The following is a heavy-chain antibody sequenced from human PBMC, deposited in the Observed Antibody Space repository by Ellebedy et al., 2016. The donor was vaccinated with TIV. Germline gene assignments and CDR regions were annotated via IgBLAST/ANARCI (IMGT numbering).Heavy chain of an antibody. D-gene: IGHD4-23*01. Sequence: GGSLRLXCAASGFTFSSYGMHWVRQASGKGLEWVGRIRSKANSYATAYAASVKGRFTISRDDSKNTAYLQMNSLKTEDTAVYYCTRPRRGDYGGDWGFDYWGQGTLVTVSS. J-gene: IGHJ4*02. CDR3: TRPRRGDYGGDWGFDY. V-gene: IGHV3-73*01. CDR1: GFTFSSYG. CDR2: IRSKANSYAT.